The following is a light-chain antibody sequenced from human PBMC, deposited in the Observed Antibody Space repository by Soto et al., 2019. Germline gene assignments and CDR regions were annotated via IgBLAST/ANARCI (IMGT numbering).Light chain of an antibody. CDR1: QSVSTS. J-gene: IGKJ1*01. Sequence: IVLTQSPATLSLSPGERAALSCRASQSVSTSLAWYQHKPGQAPRLIIYDASKRAPGIPARFSGSGSGTDFPLTISSPEPEDFAVYYCQVRDVWPTFRQGTKVEIK. CDR3: QVRDVWPT. V-gene: IGKV3-11*01. CDR2: DAS.